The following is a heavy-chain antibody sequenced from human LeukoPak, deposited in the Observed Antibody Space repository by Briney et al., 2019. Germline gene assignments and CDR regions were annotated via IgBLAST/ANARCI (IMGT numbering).Heavy chain of an antibody. Sequence: SETLSLTCTVSGGSISSYYWSWIRQPPGKGQEWIGYIYYSGSTYYNPSLKSRVTISVDTSKNQFSLKLSSVTAADTAVYYCARGFGYYDSSGYYYYYYGMDVWGQGTTVTVSS. V-gene: IGHV4-59*12. CDR2: IYYSGST. D-gene: IGHD3-22*01. J-gene: IGHJ6*02. CDR1: GGSISSYY. CDR3: ARGFGYYDSSGYYYYYYGMDV.